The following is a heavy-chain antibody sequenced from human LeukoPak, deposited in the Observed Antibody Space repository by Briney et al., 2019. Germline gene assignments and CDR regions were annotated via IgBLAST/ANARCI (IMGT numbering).Heavy chain of an antibody. D-gene: IGHD3-9*01. V-gene: IGHV4-4*07. J-gene: IGHJ4*02. CDR2: IYTSGST. CDR1: GGSISSYL. CDR3: AGTPYDILTGYYHFDY. Sequence: PSETLSLTCMVSGGSISSYLWSWIRQPAGKGLEWIGRIYTSGSTNYNPSLKSRVTMSVDTSKNQFSLKLSSVTAADTAVYYCAGTPYDILTGYYHFDYWGQGTLVTVSS.